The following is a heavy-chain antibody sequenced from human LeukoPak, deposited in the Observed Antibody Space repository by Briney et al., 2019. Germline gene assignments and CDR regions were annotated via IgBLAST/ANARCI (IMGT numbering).Heavy chain of an antibody. CDR1: GFTFSTYI. CDR3: VRRVVGRGFDI. J-gene: IGHJ6*02. Sequence: GASLRLSCLASGFTFSTYILHWVRQAPGKGLECVSGIARNGGGTYYADSVKGRFTISRDNSKNTLFLQMSSLREEDTAVYYCVRRVVGRGFDIWGQGTTVTVSS. D-gene: IGHD2-2*01. CDR2: IARNGGGT. V-gene: IGHV3-64D*09.